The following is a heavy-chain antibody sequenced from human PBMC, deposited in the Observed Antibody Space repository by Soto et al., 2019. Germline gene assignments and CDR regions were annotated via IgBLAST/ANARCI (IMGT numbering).Heavy chain of an antibody. CDR3: AAGGDIAARPFDY. Sequence: SETLSLTCTVSGGSISSGSYYWGWIRQPPGKGLEWIGSFYYGETTYYNPSLKSRVTKSLNTSKNQFSLKLSSVTAADTAVYYCAAGGDIAARPFDYWGQGTVVTVSS. J-gene: IGHJ4*02. V-gene: IGHV4-39*01. CDR1: GGSISSGSYY. CDR2: FYYGETT. D-gene: IGHD6-6*01.